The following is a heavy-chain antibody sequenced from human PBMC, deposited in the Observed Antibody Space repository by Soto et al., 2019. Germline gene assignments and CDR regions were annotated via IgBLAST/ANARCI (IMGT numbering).Heavy chain of an antibody. CDR3: ARYSSSIDY. Sequence: QVQLMQSGPEVKKPGSSVKVSCKASGGTFSSYAISWVRQAPGQGLEWMGGIIPIFGTTNYAQKFRGRVTITADESTSTAYMELSSLRSDDTAVYYCARYSSSIDYWGQGTLVTVSS. V-gene: IGHV1-69*01. J-gene: IGHJ4*02. CDR2: IIPIFGTT. CDR1: GGTFSSYA. D-gene: IGHD2-2*01.